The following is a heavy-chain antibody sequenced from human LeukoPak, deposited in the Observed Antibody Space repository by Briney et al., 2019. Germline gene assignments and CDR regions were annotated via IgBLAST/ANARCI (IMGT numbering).Heavy chain of an antibody. CDR1: GGSVSSDNYY. CDR2: IYNSGST. J-gene: IGHJ4*02. Sequence: PSETLSLTCTVSGGSVSSDNYYWIWIRQPPGKGLEWIGYIYNSGSTKYNPSLKSRVTISVDTSKNQFSLKLNSVTAADTAVYYCARASMVRGVSLFPYDYGGQGTLVTVSS. CDR3: ARASMVRGVSLFPYDY. D-gene: IGHD3-10*01. V-gene: IGHV4-61*01.